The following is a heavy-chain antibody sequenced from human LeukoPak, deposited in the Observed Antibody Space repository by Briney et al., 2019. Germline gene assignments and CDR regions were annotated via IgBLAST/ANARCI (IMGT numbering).Heavy chain of an antibody. CDR2: ISGSGGST. Sequence: GGSLRLSCAAPGFTFSSYAMSWVRQAPGKGLEWVSAISGSGGSTYYADSVKGRFTISRDNSKNTLYLQMNSLRAEDTAVYYCKTSPRNSYYYYMDVWGKGTTVTVSS. CDR1: GFTFSSYA. J-gene: IGHJ6*03. CDR3: KTSPRNSYYYYMDV. V-gene: IGHV3-23*01.